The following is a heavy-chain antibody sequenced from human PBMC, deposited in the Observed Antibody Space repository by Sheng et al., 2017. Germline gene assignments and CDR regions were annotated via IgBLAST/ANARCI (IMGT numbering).Heavy chain of an antibody. J-gene: IGHJ4*02. CDR3: ARDLGDFWSGPFDY. Sequence: EVQLVESGGGLVKPGGSLRLSCAASGFTFSSYSMNWVRQAPGKGLEWVSSISSSSSYIYYADSVKGRFTISRDNAKNSLYLQMNSLRAEDTAVYYCARDLGDFWSGPFDYWGKGTLVTVSS. CDR2: ISSSSSYI. D-gene: IGHD3-3*01. CDR1: GFTFSSYS. V-gene: IGHV3-21*01.